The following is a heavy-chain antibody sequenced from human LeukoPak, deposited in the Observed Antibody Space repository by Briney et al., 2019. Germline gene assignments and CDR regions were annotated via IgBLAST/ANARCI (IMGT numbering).Heavy chain of an antibody. D-gene: IGHD1-26*01. CDR3: ARDQGGSYSY. J-gene: IGHJ4*02. CDR1: GFTFSDYY. CDR2: ISSLSGTL. V-gene: IGHV3-11*04. Sequence: IPGGSLRLSCAASGFTFSDYYMSWIRQAPGKGLEWVSYISSLSGTLDYADSVKGRFTISRDNAKNSLYLQMNSLRAEDTAVYYCARDQGGSYSYWGQGTLVTVSS.